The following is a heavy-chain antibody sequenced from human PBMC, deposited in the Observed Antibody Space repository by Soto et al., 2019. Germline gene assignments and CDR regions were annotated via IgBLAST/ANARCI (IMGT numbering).Heavy chain of an antibody. J-gene: IGHJ5*02. CDR1: SDSISSSNW. V-gene: IGHV4-4*02. Sequence: QVQLQESGPGLVKPSGTLSLTCAVSSDSISSSNWWSWVRQPPGKGLEWIGEIFHSGSTNYNPSLMSRVTISVDKSKNQFSLNLYSVTAADTAIYYCARRATAELPSNWFDPLGPGTLVIVSS. CDR2: IFHSGST. D-gene: IGHD5-12*01. CDR3: ARRATAELPSNWFDP.